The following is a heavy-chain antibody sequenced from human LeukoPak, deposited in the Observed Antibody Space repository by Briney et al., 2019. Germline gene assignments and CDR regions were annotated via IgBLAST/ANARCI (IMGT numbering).Heavy chain of an antibody. Sequence: SETLSLTCTVSGYSISSDYYWGWIRQPPGKGLEWIGSIYDSGNTYYNPSLKSRVTMSVDMSKNQFSLKLSSVTAADTAVYYCTRETYYYDSSAYVIDYWGQGTLATVSS. CDR1: GYSISSDYY. D-gene: IGHD3-22*01. CDR2: IYDSGNT. CDR3: TRETYYYDSSAYVIDY. V-gene: IGHV4-38-2*02. J-gene: IGHJ4*02.